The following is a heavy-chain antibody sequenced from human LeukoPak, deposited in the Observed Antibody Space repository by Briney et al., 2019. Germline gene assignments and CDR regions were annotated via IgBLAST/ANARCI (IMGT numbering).Heavy chain of an antibody. CDR2: IYTSGST. J-gene: IGHJ4*02. CDR1: GGSISSGSYY. D-gene: IGHD1-26*01. CDR3: ASTVGSRELDY. V-gene: IGHV4-61*02. Sequence: SETLSLTCTVSGGSISSGSYYWSWIRQPAGKGLEWIGRIYTSGSTNYNPSLESRVTISVDTSKNQFSLKLSSVTAADTAVYYCASTVGSRELDYWGQGTLVTVSS.